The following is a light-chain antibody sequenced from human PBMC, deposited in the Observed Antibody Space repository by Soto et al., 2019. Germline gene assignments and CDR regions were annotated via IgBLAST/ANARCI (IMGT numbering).Light chain of an antibody. V-gene: IGLV1-47*01. CDR1: SSNIGSNY. Sequence: QSVLTQPPSASGTPGQRVTISCSGSSSNIGSNYVYWYQQLPGTAPKLLIYRNNQRPSGVPDRFSGSKSGTSASLAISGLRYEDEADYYCAAWDDSLSGRVFGTGTKVTVL. J-gene: IGLJ1*01. CDR2: RNN. CDR3: AAWDDSLSGRV.